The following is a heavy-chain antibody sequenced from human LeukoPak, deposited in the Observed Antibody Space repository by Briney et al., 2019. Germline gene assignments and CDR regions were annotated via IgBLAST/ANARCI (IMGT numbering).Heavy chain of an antibody. V-gene: IGHV1-2*02. Sequence: ASVTVSCKASGYTFTGYYMHWVRQAPGQGLEWMGWINPNSGGTNYAQKFQGRVAMTRDTSISTAYMELSRLRADDTAVYYCAREKRVAGSRGGLDPWGQGTLVTVST. D-gene: IGHD6-19*01. CDR2: INPNSGGT. CDR1: GYTFTGYY. CDR3: AREKRVAGSRGGLDP. J-gene: IGHJ5*02.